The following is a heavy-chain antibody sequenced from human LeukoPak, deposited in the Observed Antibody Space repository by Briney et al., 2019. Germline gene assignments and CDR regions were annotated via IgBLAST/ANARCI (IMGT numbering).Heavy chain of an antibody. J-gene: IGHJ4*02. V-gene: IGHV1-18*01. CDR3: ARSGGTYYEDY. Sequence: ASVKVSCKASGYTFTTYGISWVRQAPGQGLEWMGWISGYNGNTNYAQKFQGRVTVTTDTSTSTAYMELRSLRSDDTAVYYCARSGGTYYEDYWGQGTLVTVSS. D-gene: IGHD1-26*01. CDR1: GYTFTTYG. CDR2: ISGYNGNT.